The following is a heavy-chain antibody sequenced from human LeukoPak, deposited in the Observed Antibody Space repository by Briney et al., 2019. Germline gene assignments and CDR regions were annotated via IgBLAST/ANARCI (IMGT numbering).Heavy chain of an antibody. D-gene: IGHD3-10*01. V-gene: IGHV4-59*01. J-gene: IGHJ5*02. Sequence: SETLSLTCTVSGGSISSYYWSWIRQPPGKGLEGIGYIDDSGSTNYNPSLKSRVTISVDTSKNQFSLKLSSVTAADTAVYYCARGPYGSGSYYNLNWFDPWGQGTLVTVSS. CDR1: GGSISSYY. CDR3: ARGPYGSGSYYNLNWFDP. CDR2: IDDSGST.